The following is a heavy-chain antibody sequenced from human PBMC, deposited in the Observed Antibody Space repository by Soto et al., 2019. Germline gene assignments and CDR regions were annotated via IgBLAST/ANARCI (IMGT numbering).Heavy chain of an antibody. V-gene: IGHV3-64*01. CDR2: ISSNGVSK. CDR1: GFTFSIYA. D-gene: IGHD3-9*01. CDR3: ARDYRDILTGFNWFDP. J-gene: IGHJ5*02. Sequence: GGSLRLSCAASGFTFSIYAMHWVRQAPGKGLEYVSAISSNGVSKYYANSVKGRFTISRDDSKNTLYLQMGSLRAEDMAVYYCARDYRDILTGFNWFDPWGQGTLVTVSA.